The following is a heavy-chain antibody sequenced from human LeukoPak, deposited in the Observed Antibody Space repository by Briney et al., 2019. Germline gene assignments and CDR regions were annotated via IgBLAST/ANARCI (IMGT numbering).Heavy chain of an antibody. J-gene: IGHJ3*02. V-gene: IGHV4-4*02. D-gene: IGHD3-22*01. CDR1: GGSISSSNW. CDR3: ARLQRITMNAFDI. Sequence: PSETLSLTCAVSGGSISSSNWWSWVRQPPGKGLEWIGEIYHSGSTNYNPSLKSRVTIPVDKSKNQFSLKLRSVTAADTAVYYCARLQRITMNAFDIWGQGTMATVSS. CDR2: IYHSGST.